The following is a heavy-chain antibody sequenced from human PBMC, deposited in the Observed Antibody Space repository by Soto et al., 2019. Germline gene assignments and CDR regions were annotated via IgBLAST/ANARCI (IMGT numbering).Heavy chain of an antibody. CDR1: GYTFTGYY. D-gene: IGHD3-9*01. Sequence: QVQLVQSGAEVKKPGASVKVSCKASGYTFTGYYMHWVRQAPGQGLEWMGWINPNSGGTNYAQKFQVWVTMTRDTSISTAYMELSRLRSDDTAVYYCARASSTYYDILTGYWDFDYWGQGTLVTVSS. J-gene: IGHJ4*02. V-gene: IGHV1-2*04. CDR3: ARASSTYYDILTGYWDFDY. CDR2: INPNSGGT.